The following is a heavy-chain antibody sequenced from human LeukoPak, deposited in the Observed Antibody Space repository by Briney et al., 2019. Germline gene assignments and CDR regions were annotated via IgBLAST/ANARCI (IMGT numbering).Heavy chain of an antibody. J-gene: IGHJ4*02. D-gene: IGHD4-11*01. CDR2: INPNSGGT. CDR3: ARWMATVTTPDY. Sequence: ASVKVSCKASGYSFTTHGISWVRQAPGQGLEWMGWINPNSGGTNYAQKFQGRVTMTRDTSISTAYMELSRLRSDDTAVYYCARWMATVTTPDYWGQGTLVTVSS. V-gene: IGHV1-2*02. CDR1: GYSFTTHG.